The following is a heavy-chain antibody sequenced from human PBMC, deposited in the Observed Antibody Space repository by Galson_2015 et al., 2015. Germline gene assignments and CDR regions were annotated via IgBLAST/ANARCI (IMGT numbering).Heavy chain of an antibody. D-gene: IGHD2-21*02. CDR1: GYTFTGYY. CDR3: AGTYCGGDCYSPRLLFYGMDV. CDR2: INPNSGGT. Sequence: SVKVSCKASGYTFTGYYMHWVRQAPGQGLEWMGRINPNSGGTNYAQKFQGRVTMTRDTSISTAYMELSRLRSDDTAVYYCAGTYCGGDCYSPRLLFYGMDVWGQGTTVTVSS. J-gene: IGHJ6*02. V-gene: IGHV1-2*06.